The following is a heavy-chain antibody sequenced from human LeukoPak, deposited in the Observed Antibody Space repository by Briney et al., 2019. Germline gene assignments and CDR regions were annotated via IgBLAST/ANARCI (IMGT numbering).Heavy chain of an antibody. CDR2: ISSSSSYI. J-gene: IGHJ5*02. CDR3: ARYDYSNYRFDP. V-gene: IGHV3-21*01. D-gene: IGHD4-11*01. CDR1: GFSFNSDW. Sequence: GGSLRLSCAASGFSFNSDWMNWVRQAPGKGLEWVSSISSSSSYIYYADSVKGRFTISRDNAKNSLYLQMNSLRAEDTAVYYCARYDYSNYRFDPWGQGTLVTVSS.